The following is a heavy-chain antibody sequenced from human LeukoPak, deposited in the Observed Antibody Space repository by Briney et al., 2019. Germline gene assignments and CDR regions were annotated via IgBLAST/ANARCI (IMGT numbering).Heavy chain of an antibody. CDR3: AKDRVERGSITMIVVALDY. CDR1: GFTFSSYA. J-gene: IGHJ4*02. Sequence: GGSLRLSCAASGFTFSSYAMSWVRQAPGKGLEWVSAISGSGGSTYYAGSVKGRFTISRDNSKNTLYLQMNSLRAEDTAVYYCAKDRVERGSITMIVVALDYWGQGTLVTVSS. D-gene: IGHD3-22*01. CDR2: ISGSGGST. V-gene: IGHV3-23*01.